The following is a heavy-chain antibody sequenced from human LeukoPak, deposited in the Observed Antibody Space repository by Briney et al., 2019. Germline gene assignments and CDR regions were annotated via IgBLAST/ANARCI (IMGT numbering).Heavy chain of an antibody. CDR2: IKQDGSEQ. V-gene: IGHV3-7*01. D-gene: IGHD4-17*01. CDR3: AREDYAYYYYGMDV. Sequence: GGSPRLSCAASGSTFSSYWMTWVRHAPGKGLEWVANIKQDGSEQFYVDSMKGRFTISRDNAKNSLYLQMHSLRAEDTAVYYCAREDYAYYYYGMDVWGQGTTVTVSS. CDR1: GSTFSSYW. J-gene: IGHJ6*02.